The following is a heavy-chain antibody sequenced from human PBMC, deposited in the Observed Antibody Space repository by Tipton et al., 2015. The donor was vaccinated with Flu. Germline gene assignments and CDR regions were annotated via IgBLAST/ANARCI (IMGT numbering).Heavy chain of an antibody. CDR1: GYTFTGYY. Sequence: QLVQSGAEVKKPGASVKVSCKASGYTFTGYYMHWVRQAPGQGLEWMGWINPNSGGTNYAQKFQGRVTMTRDTPISTAYMELSRLRSDDTAVYYCARDYSSGWGGFDYWGQGTLVTVSS. J-gene: IGHJ4*02. V-gene: IGHV1-2*02. D-gene: IGHD6-19*01. CDR3: ARDYSSGWGGFDY. CDR2: INPNSGGT.